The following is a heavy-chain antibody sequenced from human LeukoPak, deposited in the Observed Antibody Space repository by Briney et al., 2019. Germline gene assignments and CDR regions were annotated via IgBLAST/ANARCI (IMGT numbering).Heavy chain of an antibody. D-gene: IGHD4-17*01. CDR1: GFTVSSNY. CDR2: ISGSGGST. J-gene: IGHJ4*02. V-gene: IGHV3-23*01. CDR3: AKTPGDYVSTLGY. Sequence: GGSLRLSCAASGFTVSSNYMSWVRQAPGKGLEWVSAISGSGGSTYYADSVKGRFTISRDNSKNTLYLQMNSLRAEDTAVYYCAKTPGDYVSTLGYWGQGTLVTVSS.